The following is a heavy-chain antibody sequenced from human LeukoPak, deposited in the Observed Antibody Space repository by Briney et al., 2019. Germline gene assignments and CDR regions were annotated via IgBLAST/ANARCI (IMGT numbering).Heavy chain of an antibody. CDR1: GGTFSSYA. CDR2: IIPIIGTA. J-gene: IGHJ4*02. V-gene: IGHV1-69*05. Sequence: SVKVSCAASGGTFSSYAISWVRQAPGQGLEWMGGIIPIIGTANYAQKFQGRVTITTDESTSTAYMELSSLRSEDTAVYYCARELLSGVFDYWGQGTLVTVSS. CDR3: ARELLSGVFDY. D-gene: IGHD3-10*01.